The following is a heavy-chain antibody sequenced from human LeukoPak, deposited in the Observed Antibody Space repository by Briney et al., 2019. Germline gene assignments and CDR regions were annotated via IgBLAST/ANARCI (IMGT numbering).Heavy chain of an antibody. D-gene: IGHD6-13*01. CDR1: GGSISSYY. CDR2: IYYSGST. J-gene: IGHJ3*02. V-gene: IGHV4-59*01. Sequence: SETLSLTCTVSGGSISSYYWSWIRQPPGKGLEWIGYIYYSGSTNYNPSLKSRVTISVDTSKNQYSLKLSSVTAADTAVYYCARASSWYPYAFDIWGQGTMVTVSS. CDR3: ARASSWYPYAFDI.